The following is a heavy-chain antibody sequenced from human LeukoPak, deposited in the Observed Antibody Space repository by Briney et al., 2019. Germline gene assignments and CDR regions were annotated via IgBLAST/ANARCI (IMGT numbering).Heavy chain of an antibody. V-gene: IGHV4-59*08. Sequence: SETLSLTCTVSGNSISSYYWTWVRQPPGKGLEYIGYIYYTGSTNSSPSLKSRVTISLDTSKNQFSLKLNSVTAADTAVYYCARVWSSSDAFDIWGQGTMVTVSS. CDR2: IYYTGST. J-gene: IGHJ3*02. CDR3: ARVWSSSDAFDI. CDR1: GNSISSYY. D-gene: IGHD6-6*01.